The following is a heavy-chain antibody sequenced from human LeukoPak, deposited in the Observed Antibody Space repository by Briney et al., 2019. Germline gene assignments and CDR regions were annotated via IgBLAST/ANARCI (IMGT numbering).Heavy chain of an antibody. Sequence: RTGGSLRLSCAASGFAFSSYATSWVRQAPGKGLEWVGRIKSKTDGGTADYAAPVKGRFTISRDDSKNTVYLQLNSLKTEDTAVYYCSGWNSWGQGTLVTVSS. J-gene: IGHJ4*02. CDR2: IKSKTDGGTA. CDR1: GFAFSSYA. V-gene: IGHV3-15*01. CDR3: SGWNS. D-gene: IGHD6-19*01.